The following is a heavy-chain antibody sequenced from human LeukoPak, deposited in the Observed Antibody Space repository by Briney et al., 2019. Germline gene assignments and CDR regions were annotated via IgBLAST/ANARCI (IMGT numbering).Heavy chain of an antibody. J-gene: IGHJ4*02. CDR2: IYYSGST. CDR1: GGSISSYY. D-gene: IGHD5-18*01. Sequence: PSETLSLTCTVSGGSISSYYWSWIRQPPGKGLEWIGYIYYSGSTNYSPSLKSRVTISVDTSKNQFSLKLSSVTAADTAVYYYARAGYSYGRYYFDYWGQGTLVTVSS. CDR3: ARAGYSYGRYYFDY. V-gene: IGHV4-59*01.